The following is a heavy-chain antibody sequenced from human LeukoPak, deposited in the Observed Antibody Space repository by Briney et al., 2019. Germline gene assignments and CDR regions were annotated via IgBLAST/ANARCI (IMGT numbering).Heavy chain of an antibody. CDR3: ARDLVGGFWSGYPEVGYYMDV. V-gene: IGHV1-18*01. J-gene: IGHJ6*03. CDR1: GYTFTSYG. CDR2: ISAYNGNT. D-gene: IGHD3-3*01. Sequence: ASVKVSCKASGYTFTSYGISWVRQAPGQGLEWMGWISAYNGNTNYAQKLQGRVTMTTDTSTSTAYMELRSLRSDDTAVYYCARDLVGGFWSGYPEVGYYMDVWGKGTTVTVSS.